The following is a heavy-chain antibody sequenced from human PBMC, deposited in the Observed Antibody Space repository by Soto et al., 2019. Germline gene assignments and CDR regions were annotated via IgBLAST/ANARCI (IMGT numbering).Heavy chain of an antibody. D-gene: IGHD6-13*01. Sequence: QVQLVQSGAEVKKPGASVKVSCKASGYTFTSYGISWVRQAPGQGLEWMGWISAYNGNTNYAQKLQGRVTMTTDTSTSTAYMELRSRRSDDTAVYYCARDLPGRDYIAAAYAFDIWGQGTMVTVSS. CDR3: ARDLPGRDYIAAAYAFDI. CDR2: ISAYNGNT. V-gene: IGHV1-18*01. CDR1: GYTFTSYG. J-gene: IGHJ3*02.